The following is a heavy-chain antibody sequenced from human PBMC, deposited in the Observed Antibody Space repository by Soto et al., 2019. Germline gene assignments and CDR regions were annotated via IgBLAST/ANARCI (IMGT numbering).Heavy chain of an antibody. V-gene: IGHV3-74*01. CDR3: ARGAKGQWLVDY. J-gene: IGHJ4*02. CDR1: GFTFNSYW. CDR2: VNMDGSTT. D-gene: IGHD6-19*01. Sequence: PGGSLRLSCAGSGFTFNSYWLHWVRQAPGKGLVWVSRVNMDGSTTTYADSVKGRFTISRDNAKNTVYLQMNSLRADDTAVYYCARGAKGQWLVDYWGQGTPVTVS.